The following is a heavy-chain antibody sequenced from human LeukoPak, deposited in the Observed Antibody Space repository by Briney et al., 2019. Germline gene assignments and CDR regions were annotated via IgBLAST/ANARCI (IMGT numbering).Heavy chain of an antibody. V-gene: IGHV4-30-2*01. D-gene: IGHD3-10*01. CDR1: GGSISSGGYS. CDR3: ASATTVRGLPYYFDY. CDR2: IYHSGST. Sequence: PSETLSLTCAVSGGSISSGGYSWSWIRQPPGKGLEWIGYIYHSGSTYYNPSLKSRVTISVDRSKNQFSLKLSSVTAADTAVYYCASATTVRGLPYYFDYWGQGTLVTVSS. J-gene: IGHJ4*02.